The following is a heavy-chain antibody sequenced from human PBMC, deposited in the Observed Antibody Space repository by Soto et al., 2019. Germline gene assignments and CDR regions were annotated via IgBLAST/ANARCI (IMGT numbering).Heavy chain of an antibody. Sequence: EVQLLESGGGLVQPGGSLRLSCAASGFTFVNYAMNWVRQAPGKGLEWVATLSGSGTSTYYADSVKGRFTISRDNSRSTLYLQMNSLSAEDTAVYYCAKGTSNGGWFNPFDYWGQGTLVPVSS. V-gene: IGHV3-23*01. CDR2: LSGSGTST. J-gene: IGHJ4*02. CDR3: AKGTSNGGWFNPFDY. CDR1: GFTFVNYA. D-gene: IGHD6-19*01.